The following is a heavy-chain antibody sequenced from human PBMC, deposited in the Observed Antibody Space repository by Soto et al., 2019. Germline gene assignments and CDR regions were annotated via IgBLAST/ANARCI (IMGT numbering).Heavy chain of an antibody. CDR2: IIPIFGTA. CDR1: GGTFSSYA. V-gene: IGHV1-69*13. Sequence: SGKVSCKASGGTFSSYAISWVRQAPGQGLEWMGGIIPIFGTANYAQKFQGRVTITADESTSTAYMELSSLRSEDTAVYYCARDVGRGYYDIFHGRYFDYWG. D-gene: IGHD3-9*01. J-gene: IGHJ4*03. CDR3: ARDVGRGYYDIFHGRYFDY.